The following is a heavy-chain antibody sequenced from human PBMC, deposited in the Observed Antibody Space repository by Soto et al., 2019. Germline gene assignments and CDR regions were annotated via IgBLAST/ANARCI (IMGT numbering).Heavy chain of an antibody. CDR3: ARDRCSGGSCYLETCFAP. CDR1: GYTFTSYG. D-gene: IGHD2-15*01. J-gene: IGHJ5*02. Sequence: VKVSCKASGYTFTSYGISWVRQAPGQGLEWMGWISAYNGNTNYAQKLQGRVTMTTDTSTSTAYMELRSLRSDDTAVYYCARDRCSGGSCYLETCFAPWAQETLVPV. CDR2: ISAYNGNT. V-gene: IGHV1-18*01.